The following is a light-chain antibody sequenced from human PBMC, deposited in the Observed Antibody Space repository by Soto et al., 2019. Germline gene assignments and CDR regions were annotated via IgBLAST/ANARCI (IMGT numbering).Light chain of an antibody. CDR3: QQYNKWPLT. CDR1: QSVSSN. J-gene: IGKJ4*01. Sequence: EIVMTQSPATLSVSPGERATLSCRASQSVSSNLAWYQQKPGQAPRLPIYVTSTRATGIPARFSGSGSGTDFTLTISTLQSEDFAVYYCQQYNKWPLTFGGGTKVEIK. CDR2: VTS. V-gene: IGKV3-15*01.